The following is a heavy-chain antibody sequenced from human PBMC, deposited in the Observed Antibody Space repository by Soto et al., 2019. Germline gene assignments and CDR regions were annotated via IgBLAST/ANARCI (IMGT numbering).Heavy chain of an antibody. CDR3: ARALYSSSWPYYYYYGMDV. V-gene: IGHV4-59*01. CDR1: GGSISSYC. J-gene: IGHJ6*02. CDR2: IYYSGST. Sequence: LEILSLTCTVSGGSISSYCWSWIRQPPGKGLEWIGYIYYSGSTNYNPSLKSRVTISVDTSKNQFSLKLSSVTAADTAVYYCARALYSSSWPYYYYYGMDVWGQGTTVTVPS. D-gene: IGHD6-13*01.